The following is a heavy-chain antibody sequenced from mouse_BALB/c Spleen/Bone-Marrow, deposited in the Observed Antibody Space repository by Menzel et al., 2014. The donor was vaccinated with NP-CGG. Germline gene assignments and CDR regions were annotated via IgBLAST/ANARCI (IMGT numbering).Heavy chain of an antibody. D-gene: IGHD2-2*01. J-gene: IGHJ4*01. CDR2: IWGDGST. CDR1: GFSLTSYG. CDR3: AKWDGYAYYYAMDY. Sequence: VQGVESGPGLVAPSQSLSIPCTVSGFSLTSYGVSWVRQPPGKGLEWLGVIWGDGSTNYHSALMSRLSISKDNSKSQVFLKLNSLQTDDTATYYCAKWDGYAYYYAMDYWGQGTSVTVSS. V-gene: IGHV2-3*01.